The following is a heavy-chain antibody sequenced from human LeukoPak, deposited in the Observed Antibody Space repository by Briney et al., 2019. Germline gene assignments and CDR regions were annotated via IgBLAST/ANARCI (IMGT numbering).Heavy chain of an antibody. CDR1: GFTFSSYA. J-gene: IGHJ4*02. V-gene: IGHV3-23*01. D-gene: IGHD3-22*01. CDR2: ISGSGGST. Sequence: GGSLRLSCAASGFTFSSYAMSWVRQAPGKGLEWVSAISGSGGSTYYADSVKGRFTISRDDSKNTLYLQMNSLRAEDTAVYYCAKSLDYDGGVLWALPHYWGQGTLVTASS. CDR3: AKSLDYDGGVLWALPHY.